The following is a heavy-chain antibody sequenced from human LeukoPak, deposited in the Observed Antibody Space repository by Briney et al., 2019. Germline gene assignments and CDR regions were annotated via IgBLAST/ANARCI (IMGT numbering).Heavy chain of an antibody. Sequence: ASVKVSCKASGYTFTGYYMHWVRQAPGQGLEWMGWINPNSGGTNYAQKFQGWVTMTRDTSISTAYMELSRLRSDDTAVYYCARARNVIAVAGTKDYYYYGMDVWGQGTTVTVSS. J-gene: IGHJ6*02. CDR1: GYTFTGYY. CDR2: INPNSGGT. CDR3: ARARNVIAVAGTKDYYYYGMDV. D-gene: IGHD6-19*01. V-gene: IGHV1-2*04.